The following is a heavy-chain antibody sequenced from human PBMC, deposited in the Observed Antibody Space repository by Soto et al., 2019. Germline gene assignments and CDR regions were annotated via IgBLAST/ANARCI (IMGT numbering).Heavy chain of an antibody. V-gene: IGHV3-23*01. CDR3: AKDGAVAGRYNWFDP. J-gene: IGHJ5*02. D-gene: IGHD6-19*01. Sequence: EVQLLESGGGLVQPGGSLRLSCAASGFTFSSYAMSWVRQAPGKGLEWVSAISGSGGSTYYADSVKGRFTISRDNSKNTLHLQMNSLRAEDTAVYYCAKDGAVAGRYNWFDPWGQGTLVTVSS. CDR2: ISGSGGST. CDR1: GFTFSSYA.